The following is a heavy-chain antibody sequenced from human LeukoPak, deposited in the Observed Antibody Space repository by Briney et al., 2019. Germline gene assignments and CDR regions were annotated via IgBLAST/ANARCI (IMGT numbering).Heavy chain of an antibody. V-gene: IGHV3-30-3*01. Sequence: GGSLRLSCAASGFTFSSYAMHWVRQAPGKGLEWVAVISYDGSNKYYADSVKGRFTISRDNSKNSLFLQMNNLRPEDTAVYYCARGFPTPSLDYFDYWGLGTLVTVSS. CDR2: ISYDGSNK. CDR3: ARGFPTPSLDYFDY. J-gene: IGHJ4*02. CDR1: GFTFSSYA.